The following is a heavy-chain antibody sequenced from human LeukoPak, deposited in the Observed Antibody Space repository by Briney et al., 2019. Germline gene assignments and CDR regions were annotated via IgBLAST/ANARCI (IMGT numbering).Heavy chain of an antibody. CDR3: ARGVAGVYFYYSMDV. Sequence: ASVKLPCKSSGYTFTGYYMHWVRQASGQGLEWMGWINPNNGDTHYAQKFQGTVTMTRDTSISTAFMELSSLRSDDTAVYYCARGVAGVYFYYSMDVWGKGTTVTVSS. V-gene: IGHV1-2*02. CDR2: INPNNGDT. J-gene: IGHJ6*03. D-gene: IGHD1-14*01. CDR1: GYTFTGYY.